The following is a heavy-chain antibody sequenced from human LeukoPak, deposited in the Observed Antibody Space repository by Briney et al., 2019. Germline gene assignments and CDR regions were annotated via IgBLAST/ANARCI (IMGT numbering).Heavy chain of an antibody. J-gene: IGHJ4*02. V-gene: IGHV3-21*01. D-gene: IGHD5-24*01. Sequence: PGGSLRLSCVASGFTFSSYEVNWVRQAPGKGLEWVSSISSSSSDRYYADSVKGRFTISRDNAKNSLYLQMNSLRAEDTAIFYCARETPDGYDYWGQGTLVTVSS. CDR1: GFTFSSYE. CDR2: ISSSSSDR. CDR3: ARETPDGYDY.